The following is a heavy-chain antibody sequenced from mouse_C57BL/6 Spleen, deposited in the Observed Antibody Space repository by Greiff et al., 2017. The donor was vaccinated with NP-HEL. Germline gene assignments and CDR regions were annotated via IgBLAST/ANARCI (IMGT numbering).Heavy chain of an antibody. Sequence: VQLKQSVAELVRPGASVKLSCTASGFNIKNTYMHWVKQRPEQGLEWIGRIDPANGNTKYAPKFQGKAPITADTSSNTAYLQLSSLTSEDTAIYYCANGVRRGDYAMDYWGQGTSVTVSS. D-gene: IGHD2-14*01. CDR3: ANGVRRGDYAMDY. CDR2: IDPANGNT. CDR1: GFNIKNTY. V-gene: IGHV14-3*01. J-gene: IGHJ4*01.